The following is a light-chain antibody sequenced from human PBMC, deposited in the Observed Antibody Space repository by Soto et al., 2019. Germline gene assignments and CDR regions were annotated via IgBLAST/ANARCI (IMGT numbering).Light chain of an antibody. CDR2: GVT. J-gene: IGLJ1*01. CDR1: SSDIGAHDD. V-gene: IGLV2-14*03. CDR3: CSYTSDLTPYV. Sequence: QSALTQPASVSGSPGQSITISCTGTSSDIGAHDDVSWYQQHPGKVPKLLIYGVTDWPSGISNRFSGSKSGNVASLTISGLQAEDEADYYCCSYTSDLTPYVFGTGTKVTVL.